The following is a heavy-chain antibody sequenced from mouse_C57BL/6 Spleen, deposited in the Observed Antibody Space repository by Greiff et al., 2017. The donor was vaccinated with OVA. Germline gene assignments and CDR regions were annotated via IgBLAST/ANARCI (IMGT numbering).Heavy chain of an antibody. CDR2: ISSGGDYI. CDR1: GFTFSSYA. J-gene: IGHJ4*01. V-gene: IGHV5-9-1*02. CDR3: TREGGENAMDY. Sequence: EVQVVESGEGLVKPGGSLKLSCAASGFTFSSYAMSWVRQTPEKRLEWVAYISSGGDYIYYADTVKGRFTISRDNARNTLYLQMSSLKSEDTAMYYCTREGGENAMDYWGQGTSVTVSS.